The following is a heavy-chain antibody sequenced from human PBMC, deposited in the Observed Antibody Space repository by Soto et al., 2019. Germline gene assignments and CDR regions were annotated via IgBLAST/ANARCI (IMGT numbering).Heavy chain of an antibody. CDR2: INPNSGGT. CDR3: ARPTRSYGMDV. CDR1: GYIFTDYY. J-gene: IGHJ6*02. V-gene: IGHV1-2*06. Sequence: ASVKVSCKASGYIFTDYYMHWVRQAPGQELGWMGRINPNSGGTNYAQKLQGRVTMTTDTSTSTAYMELRSLRSDDTAMYYCARPTRSYGMDVWGQGTTVTVSS.